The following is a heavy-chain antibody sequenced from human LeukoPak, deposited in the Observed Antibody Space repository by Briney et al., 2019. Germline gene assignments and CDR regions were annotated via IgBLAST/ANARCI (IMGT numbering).Heavy chain of an antibody. D-gene: IGHD1-1*01. CDR2: IYTRGST. CDR3: ARGAVVRELTYSYYYGMDV. J-gene: IGHJ6*02. CDR1: GGSISSYY. Sequence: SETLSLTCTVTGGSISSYYWSWIRQPAGKGLEWIGRIYTRGSTNYNPSLKSRVTMSVDTSKNQFALKMSSVTGADPAVYSCARGAVVRELTYSYYYGMDVWGQGSTVTVSS. V-gene: IGHV4-4*07.